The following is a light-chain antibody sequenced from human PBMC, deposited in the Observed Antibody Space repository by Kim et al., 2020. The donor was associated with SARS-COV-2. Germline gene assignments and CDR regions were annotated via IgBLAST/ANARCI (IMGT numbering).Light chain of an antibody. CDR3: CSYAGSSTLV. J-gene: IGLJ2*01. CDR1: SSDVGNYNL. V-gene: IGLV2-23*01. Sequence: GQSITISCTGTSSDVGNYNLVSWDQQHPDKAPKLMIYEGSKRPSGVSNRFSGSKSGNTASLTISGLQAEDEADYYCCSYAGSSTLVFGGGTQLTVL. CDR2: EGS.